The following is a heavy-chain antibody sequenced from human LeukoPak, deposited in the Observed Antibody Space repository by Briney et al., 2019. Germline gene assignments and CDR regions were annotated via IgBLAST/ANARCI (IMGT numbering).Heavy chain of an antibody. J-gene: IGHJ6*03. CDR1: GYTFTSHY. Sequence: ASVKVSCKASGYTFTSHYMHWVRQAPGQGLEWMGIINPSGGSTSYAQKFQGRVTMTRDMSTSTVYMELSSLRSEDTAVYYCARGRGDDYVWGSYRYYYYYYMDVWGKGTTVTISS. CDR2: INPSGGST. D-gene: IGHD3-16*02. V-gene: IGHV1-46*01. CDR3: ARGRGDDYVWGSYRYYYYYYMDV.